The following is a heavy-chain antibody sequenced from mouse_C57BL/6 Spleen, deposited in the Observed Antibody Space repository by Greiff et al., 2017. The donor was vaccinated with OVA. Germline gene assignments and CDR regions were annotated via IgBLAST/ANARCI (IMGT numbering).Heavy chain of an antibody. CDR2: IDPEDCDT. J-gene: IGHJ3*01. D-gene: IGHD1-1*01. Sequence: VQLQQSGAELVRPGASVKLSCTASGFNIKDYYMHWVKQRPEQGLEWIGRIDPEDCDTEYAPKFQGKATMTADTSSNTAYLQLSSLTSEDTAVYYCTPYYYGSSYLLAYWGQGTLVTVSA. V-gene: IGHV14-1*01. CDR3: TPYYYGSSYLLAY. CDR1: GFNIKDYY.